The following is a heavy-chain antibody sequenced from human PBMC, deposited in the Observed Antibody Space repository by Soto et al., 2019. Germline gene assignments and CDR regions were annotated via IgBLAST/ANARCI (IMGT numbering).Heavy chain of an antibody. Sequence: SETLSLTCAVSSGSISSSNWWSWVRQPPGKGLEWIGEIYHSGSTNYNPSLKSLVTISVDKSKNQFSLKLSSVTAADTAVYYCARVYHGYDLGYYYYYMDVWGKGTTVTVSS. CDR2: IYHSGST. CDR1: SGSISSSNW. CDR3: ARVYHGYDLGYYYYYMDV. D-gene: IGHD5-12*01. V-gene: IGHV4-4*02. J-gene: IGHJ6*03.